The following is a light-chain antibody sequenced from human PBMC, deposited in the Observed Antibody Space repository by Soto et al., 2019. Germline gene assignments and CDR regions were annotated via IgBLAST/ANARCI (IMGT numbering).Light chain of an antibody. CDR3: QHYNSYSEE. CDR2: RAS. J-gene: IGKJ1*01. Sequence: DIQMTQSPSTLSASVVDRVTITFLVSQSIDNWLAWYQQKPGKVPNLLIYRASILHSGVPSRFSGSGSGTEFTLTISSLQPDDFATYYCQHYNSYSEEFGQGTKVDIK. CDR1: QSIDNW. V-gene: IGKV1-5*03.